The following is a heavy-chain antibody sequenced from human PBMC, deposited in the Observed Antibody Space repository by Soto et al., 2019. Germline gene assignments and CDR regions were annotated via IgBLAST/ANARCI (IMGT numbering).Heavy chain of an antibody. CDR3: ARASHWSSGYYHYYYAMGV. D-gene: IGHD3-22*01. Sequence: PGGSLRLSCAASGSTFSVYSMTWVRQAPGKGLEWVANIKEDGSEKYYVDSVKGRFTISRDNAKNSLYLRMNSLRAEDTAVYYCARASHWSSGYYHYYYAMGVWGQGTTVTVSS. V-gene: IGHV3-7*01. CDR2: IKEDGSEK. J-gene: IGHJ6*02. CDR1: GSTFSVYS.